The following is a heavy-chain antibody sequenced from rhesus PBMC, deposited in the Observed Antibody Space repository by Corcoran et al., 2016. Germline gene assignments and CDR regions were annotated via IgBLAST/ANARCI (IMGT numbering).Heavy chain of an antibody. CDR2: IYGSSGST. J-gene: IGHJ3*01. D-gene: IGHD2-2*01. V-gene: IGHV4S7*01. CDR1: GGSISVSYS. CDR3: ARARGYCTSTTCYAGDAFDF. Sequence: QVQLRGSAPGRGKPSETLSLTSAVPGGSISVSYSGNWFRHPPGKGREGMGTIYGSSGSTYYNPSLKSRVTISKHTSKNQFSLKLSSVTAADTAVYYCARARGYCTSTTCYAGDAFDFWGQGLRVTVSS.